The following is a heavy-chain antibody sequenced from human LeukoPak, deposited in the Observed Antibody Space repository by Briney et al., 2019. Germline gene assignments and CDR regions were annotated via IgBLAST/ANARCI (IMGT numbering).Heavy chain of an antibody. CDR2: IYYSGAT. CDR3: ARHYGGEDYITLMIPREAFDI. D-gene: IGHD2-8*01. J-gene: IGHJ3*02. Sequence: SETLSLTCTVSSGSISSSSYYWDWIRQSPGKGLEWIGSIYYSGATTYNPSLRSRVTISVDTSKNQFSLKLRSVAAADTAVYYCARHYGGEDYITLMIPREAFDIWGQGTMVTVSP. V-gene: IGHV4-39*01. CDR1: SGSISSSSYY.